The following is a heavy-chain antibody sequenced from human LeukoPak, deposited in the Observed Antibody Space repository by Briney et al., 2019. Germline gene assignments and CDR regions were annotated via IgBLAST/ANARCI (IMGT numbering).Heavy chain of an antibody. CDR1: GFTFNNYG. CDR3: ARGGYYDSGGYFDWFDP. J-gene: IGHJ5*02. D-gene: IGHD3-22*01. V-gene: IGHV3-33*01. Sequence: PGRSLRLSCAASGFTFNNYGIHWVRQAPGKGLEWVAVIWYDGSNKYYADSLKGRFTISRDNSKNTLYLQMNSLRAEDTAVYYCARGGYYDSGGYFDWFDPWGQGTLVTVSS. CDR2: IWYDGSNK.